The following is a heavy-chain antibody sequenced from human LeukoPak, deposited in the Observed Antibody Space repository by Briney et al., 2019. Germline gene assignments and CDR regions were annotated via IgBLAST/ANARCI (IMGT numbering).Heavy chain of an antibody. J-gene: IGHJ4*02. D-gene: IGHD5-24*01. V-gene: IGHV4-59*08. Sequence: SETLSLTCTVSGASISNYYWSWIRQPPGKGLEWIGYIYHSGSTNHNPSLKSRVTISVDTSKNQFSLKLTSVTAADTAVYYCARVNREMATITPWGQGTLVTVSS. CDR2: IYHSGST. CDR1: GASISNYY. CDR3: ARVNREMATITP.